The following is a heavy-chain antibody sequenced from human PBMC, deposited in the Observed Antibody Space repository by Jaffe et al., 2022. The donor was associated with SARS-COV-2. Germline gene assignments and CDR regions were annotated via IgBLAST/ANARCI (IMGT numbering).Heavy chain of an antibody. CDR1: GFTFRSHG. Sequence: QVQLVESGGGVVQPGRSLRLSCEASGFTFRSHGMHWVRQAPGKGLEWVAVISYDGSNEYYASSVKGRFTISRDNSKKTLYLQMDTLRADDTAVYYCAKGIPISGSPQYGMDLWGQGTTVTVSS. D-gene: IGHD2-2*02. J-gene: IGHJ6*02. CDR2: ISYDGSNE. V-gene: IGHV3-30*18. CDR3: AKGIPISGSPQYGMDL.